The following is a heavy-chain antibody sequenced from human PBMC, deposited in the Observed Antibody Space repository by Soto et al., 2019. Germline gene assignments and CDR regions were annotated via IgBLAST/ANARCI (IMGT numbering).Heavy chain of an antibody. J-gene: IGHJ4*02. V-gene: IGHV3-48*03. CDR1: GFTFSSYE. CDR2: ISSSGSTI. Sequence: EVQLVESGGGLVQPGGSLRLSCAASGFTFSSYEMNWVRQAPGKGLEWVSYISSSGSTIYYADSVKGRFTISRDNAKNSLYLQMNSLRAEDTAVYYCARGRYYDSSGSEPPFDYWGQGTLVTVSS. D-gene: IGHD3-22*01. CDR3: ARGRYYDSSGSEPPFDY.